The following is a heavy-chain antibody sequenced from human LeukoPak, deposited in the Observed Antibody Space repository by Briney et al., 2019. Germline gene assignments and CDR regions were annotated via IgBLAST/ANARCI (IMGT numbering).Heavy chain of an antibody. D-gene: IGHD2-2*01. CDR1: GYSISSGYY. CDR3: ACLLYCSSTSCYEGIGHYFDY. V-gene: IGHV4-38-2*02. CDR2: IYHSGST. J-gene: IGHJ4*02. Sequence: SETLSLTCTVSGYSISSGYYWGWIRQPPGKGLEWIGSIYHSGSTYYNPSLKSRVTISVDTSKNQFSLKLSSVTAADTAVYYCACLLYCSSTSCYEGIGHYFDYWGQGTLVTVSS.